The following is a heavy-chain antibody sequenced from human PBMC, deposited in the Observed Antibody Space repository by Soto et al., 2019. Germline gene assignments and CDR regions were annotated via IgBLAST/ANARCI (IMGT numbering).Heavy chain of an antibody. Sequence: XVKVSCKASGYTFTNYGISWVRHAPGQGLEWMGWISAYNGRTDYAQKYQDRVSLATDTSTTTVYMELRTLRSDDTDVYYCARDRWHPTAVTDEADFDYWGQGTLVTVSS. CDR3: ARDRWHPTAVTDEADFDY. CDR2: ISAYNGRT. D-gene: IGHD1-1*01. J-gene: IGHJ4*02. V-gene: IGHV1-18*01. CDR1: GYTFTNYG.